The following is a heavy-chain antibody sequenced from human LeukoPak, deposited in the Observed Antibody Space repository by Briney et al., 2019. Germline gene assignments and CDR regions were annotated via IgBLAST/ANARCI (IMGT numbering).Heavy chain of an antibody. V-gene: IGHV3-11*01. CDR3: ARDFKDSTYYNFDC. CDR2: ISGSGRTI. D-gene: IGHD2/OR15-2a*01. J-gene: IGHJ4*02. Sequence: PGGSLRLSCAASGFSFSDYYTSWIRQAPGKGLEWVSYISGSGRTIYYADSVKGRFTISRDNAKNSLYLQMNSLRADDTAVYYCARDFKDSTYYNFDCWGQGTLVTVSS. CDR1: GFSFSDYY.